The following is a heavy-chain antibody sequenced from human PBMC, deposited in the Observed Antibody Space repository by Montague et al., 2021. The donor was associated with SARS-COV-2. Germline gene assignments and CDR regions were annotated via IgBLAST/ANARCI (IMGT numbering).Heavy chain of an antibody. Sequence: SLRLSCAASGFTVSSNYMSWVRQAPGKGLEWVSVIYSGGSTYYADSVKGRFTISRDNSKNTLYLQMNSLRAEDTAVYYCAREQRSDGSGSYYGPHYYYYGMDVWGQGTTVTVSS. J-gene: IGHJ6*02. CDR2: IYSGGST. V-gene: IGHV3-53*05. CDR1: GFTVSSNY. CDR3: AREQRSDGSGSYYGPHYYYYGMDV. D-gene: IGHD3-10*01.